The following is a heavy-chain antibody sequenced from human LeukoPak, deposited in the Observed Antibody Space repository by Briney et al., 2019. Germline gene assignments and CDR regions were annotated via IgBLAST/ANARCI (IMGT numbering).Heavy chain of an antibody. CDR1: GGSINSYY. Sequence: SETLSLTCTVSGGSINSYYWSWIRQPPGKGLEWIGYIYYSGSTNYNPSLKSRVTISVDKSKNQFSLKLSSVTAADTAVYYCASGDSSGYYSYYFDYWGQGTLVTVSS. V-gene: IGHV4-59*12. CDR2: IYYSGST. CDR3: ASGDSSGYYSYYFDY. D-gene: IGHD3-22*01. J-gene: IGHJ4*02.